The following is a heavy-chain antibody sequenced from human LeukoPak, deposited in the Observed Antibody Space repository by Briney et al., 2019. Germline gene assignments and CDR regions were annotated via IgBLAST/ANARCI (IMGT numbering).Heavy chain of an antibody. D-gene: IGHD3-22*01. CDR1: GGSISSYY. Sequence: SETLSLTCTVSGGSISSYYWNWIRQPPGKGPEWIGCISDTGTTKYNPAFKSRVTISVDTTKNQFSLKLTSVTAADTAVYFCATGYYEPFEKWGQGTLVSVSS. V-gene: IGHV4-59*01. CDR3: ATGYYEPFEK. CDR2: ISDTGTT. J-gene: IGHJ4*02.